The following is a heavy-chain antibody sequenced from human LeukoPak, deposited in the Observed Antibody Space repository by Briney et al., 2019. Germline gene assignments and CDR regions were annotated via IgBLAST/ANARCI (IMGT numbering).Heavy chain of an antibody. V-gene: IGHV3-23*01. D-gene: IGHD3-22*01. CDR2: ISDSGDRT. CDR1: GFPFSNYA. CDR3: AKGLGTSGYHGY. J-gene: IGHJ4*02. Sequence: PGGSLRLSCAASGFPFSNYAMTWVRQAPGKGLERVSGISDSGDRTYYADSVKGRFTISRDNSKNMLYLKMNSLRVEDTALYYCAKGLGTSGYHGYWGQGTLVTVSS.